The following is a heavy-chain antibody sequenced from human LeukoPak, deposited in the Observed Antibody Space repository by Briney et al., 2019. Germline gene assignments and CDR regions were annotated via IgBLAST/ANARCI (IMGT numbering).Heavy chain of an antibody. V-gene: IGHV3-53*01. Sequence: QPGGSLRLSCAASGFTVSSNYMSWVRQAPGNGLEWVSVIYSGGSTYYADSVKSRFTISRDNSKNTLYLQMNSLRAEDTAVYYCAREKNYYYGMDVWGQGTTVTVSS. CDR2: IYSGGST. CDR3: AREKNYYYGMDV. CDR1: GFTVSSNY. J-gene: IGHJ6*02.